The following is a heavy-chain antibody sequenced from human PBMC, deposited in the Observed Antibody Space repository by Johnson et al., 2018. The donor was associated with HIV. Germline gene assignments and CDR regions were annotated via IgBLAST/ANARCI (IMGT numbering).Heavy chain of an antibody. CDR1: GFTFNNYA. CDR3: SRDKPPNGDFDF. CDR2: IYSGGST. D-gene: IGHD4-17*01. Sequence: VQLVESGGGVVQPGRSLRLSCAASGFTFNNYAMHWVRQAPGKGLDWVSVIYSGGSTYYADSVKGRFTFSSKNSKNTHYLQMDRLTAEDTTMYYCSRDKPPNGDFDFWGQGTMVTVSS. V-gene: IGHV3-66*01. J-gene: IGHJ3*01.